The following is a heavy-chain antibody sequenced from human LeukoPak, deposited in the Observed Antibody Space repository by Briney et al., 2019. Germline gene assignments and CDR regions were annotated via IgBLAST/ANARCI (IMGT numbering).Heavy chain of an antibody. Sequence: PGGSLRLSCAASGFTFSSYWMSWVRQAPGKGLEWVANIKEDGSEKNYVDSVKGRFTISRDNAKNTLYLQMNSLRAEDTAVYYCARGGDYPFDYWGQGTLVTVSS. CDR3: ARGGDYPFDY. CDR2: IKEDGSEK. V-gene: IGHV3-7*02. CDR1: GFTFSSYW. D-gene: IGHD4-17*01. J-gene: IGHJ4*02.